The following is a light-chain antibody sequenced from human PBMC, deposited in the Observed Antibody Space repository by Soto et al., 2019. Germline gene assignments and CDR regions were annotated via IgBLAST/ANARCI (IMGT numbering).Light chain of an antibody. CDR3: SSYAGSNNYV. CDR2: EVS. CDR1: SSDVGGYNY. J-gene: IGLJ1*01. Sequence: QSVLTXPPSASGSPGQSVTISCTGTSSDVGGYNYVSWYQQHPGKAPKLMIYEVSKRPSGVPDRFSGSKSGNTASLTVSGLQAEDEADYYCSSYAGSNNYVFGTGTKV. V-gene: IGLV2-8*01.